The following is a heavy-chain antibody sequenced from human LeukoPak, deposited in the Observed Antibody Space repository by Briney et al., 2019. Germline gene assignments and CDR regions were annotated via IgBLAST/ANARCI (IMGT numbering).Heavy chain of an antibody. CDR1: GFTVSSNY. J-gene: IGHJ6*02. V-gene: IGHV3-66*01. Sequence: PGGSLRLSCAASGFTVSSNYMSWVRQAPGKGLEWVSVIYSGGSTYYADSVKGRFTISRDNSKNTLYLQMNSLRAEDTAVYYCARGIQLTSYYYYGVDVWGQGTTVTVSS. CDR3: ARGIQLTSYYYYGVDV. D-gene: IGHD1-1*01. CDR2: IYSGGST.